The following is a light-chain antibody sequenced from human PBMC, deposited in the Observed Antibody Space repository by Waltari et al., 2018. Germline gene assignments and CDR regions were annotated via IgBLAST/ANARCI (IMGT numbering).Light chain of an antibody. J-gene: IGLJ1*01. Sequence: QSALTQPPSVSGSPGQSITISCPRSTRYAAGYNYLSWYQQHPGKAPNLMIYDVRNRPSGVSNRFSGSKSGNTASLTISGLQPEDEADYYCSSYTSSTIYVFGTGTKVTVL. CDR3: SSYTSSTIYV. CDR2: DVR. CDR1: TRYAAGYNY. V-gene: IGLV2-14*01.